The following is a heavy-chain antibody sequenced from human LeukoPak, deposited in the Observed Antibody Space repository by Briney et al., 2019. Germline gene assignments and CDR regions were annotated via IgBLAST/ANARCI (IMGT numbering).Heavy chain of an antibody. Sequence: SETLSLTCTVSGGSISSYYWSWIRQPAGKGLEWIGRIYTSGSTNYNPSLKSRVTISVDTSKNQFSLKLSSVTAADTAVYYCARARYSSGWYTPYYFDYWGQGTLVTVSS. CDR3: ARARYSSGWYTPYYFDY. CDR1: GGSISSYY. V-gene: IGHV4-4*07. D-gene: IGHD6-19*01. J-gene: IGHJ4*02. CDR2: IYTSGST.